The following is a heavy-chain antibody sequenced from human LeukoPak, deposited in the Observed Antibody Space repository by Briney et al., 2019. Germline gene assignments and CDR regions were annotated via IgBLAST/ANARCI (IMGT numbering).Heavy chain of an antibody. D-gene: IGHD4-17*01. CDR3: AKGEDYGDYVGSLVDY. Sequence: GRSLRLSCAASGFSFSSYGMHWVRQAPGKGLEWVAVISYDGSNKYYADSVKGRFTISRDNSKNTLYLQMNSLRAEDTAVYYCAKGEDYGDYVGSLVDYWGQGTLVTVSS. V-gene: IGHV3-30*18. J-gene: IGHJ4*02. CDR1: GFSFSSYG. CDR2: ISYDGSNK.